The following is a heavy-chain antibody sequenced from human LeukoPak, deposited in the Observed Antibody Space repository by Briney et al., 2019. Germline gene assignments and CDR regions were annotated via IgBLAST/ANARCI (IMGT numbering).Heavy chain of an antibody. Sequence: SGGSLRLSCAASGFTFSSYAMHWARQAPGKGLEWVAVISYDGSNKYYADSVKGRFTISRDNSKNTLYLQMNSLRAEDTAVYYCARDPAIVVVTATLDYWGQGTLVTVSS. CDR3: ARDPAIVVVTATLDY. V-gene: IGHV3-30-3*01. CDR1: GFTFSSYA. J-gene: IGHJ4*02. CDR2: ISYDGSNK. D-gene: IGHD2-21*02.